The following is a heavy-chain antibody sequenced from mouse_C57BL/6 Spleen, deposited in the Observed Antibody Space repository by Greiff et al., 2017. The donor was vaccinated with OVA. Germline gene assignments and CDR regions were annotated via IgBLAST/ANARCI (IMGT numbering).Heavy chain of an antibody. CDR2: ISSGSSTI. V-gene: IGHV5-17*01. CDR3: ARGELYYYAMDY. CDR1: GFTFSDYG. J-gene: IGHJ4*01. Sequence: EVHLVESGGGLVKPGGSLKLSCAASGFTFSDYGMHWVRQAPEKGLEWVAYISSGSSTIYYADTVKGRFTISRDNAKNTLFLQMTSLRSEDTAMYYCARGELYYYAMDYWGQGTSVTVSS. D-gene: IGHD1-1*02.